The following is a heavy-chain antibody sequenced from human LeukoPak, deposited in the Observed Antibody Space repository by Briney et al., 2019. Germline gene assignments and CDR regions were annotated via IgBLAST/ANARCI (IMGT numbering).Heavy chain of an antibody. CDR3: ARVDYYDRVDY. V-gene: IGHV4-61*02. D-gene: IGHD3-22*01. CDR2: IYTSGST. CDR1: GGSINSGSYY. J-gene: IGHJ4*02. Sequence: SQTLSLTCTVSGGSINSGSYYWSWIRQPAGKGLEWIGRIYTSGSTNYNPSLKSRVTISVDTSKNQFSLKLSSVTAADTAVYYCARVDYYDRVDYWGQGTLVTVSS.